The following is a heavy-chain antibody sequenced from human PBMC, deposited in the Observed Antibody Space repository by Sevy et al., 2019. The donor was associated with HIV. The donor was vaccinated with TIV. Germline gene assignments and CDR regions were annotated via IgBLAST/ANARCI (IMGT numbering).Heavy chain of an antibody. D-gene: IGHD7-27*01. V-gene: IGHV3-48*02. J-gene: IGHJ4*02. CDR2: ISKSGSTT. CDR3: AREENRELGTIPLDS. Sequence: GGSLRLSCAASGFTFSHHNMNWVRQAPGKGLEWISYISKSGSTTYFADSVRGRFTISRDNAKKSLFLEMHSLADEDTAVYYCAREENRELGTIPLDSWGRGIQVTVFS. CDR1: GFTFSHHN.